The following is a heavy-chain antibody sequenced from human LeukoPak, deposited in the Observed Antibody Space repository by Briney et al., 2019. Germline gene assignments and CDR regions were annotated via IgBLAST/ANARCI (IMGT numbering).Heavy chain of an antibody. CDR2: IRSKAFDGTT. Sequence: PGRSLRLSCTTSGFTFEDYAISWFRQAPGKGLEWVGFIRSKAFDGTTEYAASMKGRFTISRDNSKSIAYLQMSSLKTEDTAVYYCTRDTSMKVVVIPYYFDYWGQGTLVTVSS. J-gene: IGHJ4*02. D-gene: IGHD3-22*01. CDR3: TRDTSMKVVVIPYYFDY. CDR1: GFTFEDYA. V-gene: IGHV3-49*03.